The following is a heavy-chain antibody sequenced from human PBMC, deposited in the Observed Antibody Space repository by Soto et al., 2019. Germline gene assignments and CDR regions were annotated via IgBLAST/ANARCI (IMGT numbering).Heavy chain of an antibody. D-gene: IGHD3-9*01. V-gene: IGHV3-53*01. J-gene: IGHJ4*02. CDR3: ARVTTFYDILTSSYALNYFDY. CDR2: IYAGGNT. CDR1: GFSVTSNY. Sequence: VQLVESGGPLVQPGGSLRLSCAASGFSVTSNYMTWVRQAPGKGLECVSVIYAGGNTYYPDSVKGRFTISSDNSKNTRFLQMNNLRAEATAVYYCARVTTFYDILTSSYALNYFDYWGQGTRVTVSS.